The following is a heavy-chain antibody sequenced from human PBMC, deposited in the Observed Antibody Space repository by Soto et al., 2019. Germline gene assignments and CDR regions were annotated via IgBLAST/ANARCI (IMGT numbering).Heavy chain of an antibody. CDR3: ARGQMELSGAAYYYYGMDV. CDR2: IYYSGST. CDR1: GGSISSYY. V-gene: IGHV4-59*01. D-gene: IGHD1-1*01. J-gene: IGHJ6*02. Sequence: AETLARTCPVSGGSISSYYWSCIRQPPGKVLEWIGYIYYSGSTNYNPSLKSRVTISVDTSKNQFSLKLSSVTAADTAVYYCARGQMELSGAAYYYYGMDVWAQGTTVTVSS.